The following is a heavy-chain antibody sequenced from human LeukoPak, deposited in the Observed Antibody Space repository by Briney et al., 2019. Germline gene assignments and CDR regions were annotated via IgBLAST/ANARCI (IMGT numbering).Heavy chain of an antibody. D-gene: IGHD3-22*01. CDR1: GFTFSSYG. CDR3: ATNTYYYDSSGPTDY. V-gene: IGHV3-30*03. J-gene: IGHJ4*02. Sequence: GGSLRLSCAASGFTFSSYGMHWVRQAPGKGLEWVAGISYDGSNKYYADSVKGRFTISRDNSKNTLYLQMNSLRAEDTAVYYCATNTYYYDSSGPTDYWGQGTLVTVSS. CDR2: ISYDGSNK.